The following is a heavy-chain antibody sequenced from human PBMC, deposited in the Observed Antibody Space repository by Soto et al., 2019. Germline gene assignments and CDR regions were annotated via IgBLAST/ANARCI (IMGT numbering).Heavy chain of an antibody. D-gene: IGHD7-27*01. Sequence: QVQLQESGPGLVKPSQTLSLTCIVSGGSISNLNDCRSWIRQRPDKGLEWIGHIYSGGSIYNNPSVTSRVTISVDTSKNQFSLQLSSVSAADPAVYYCARGPSGDKVDYWGQGTLVTVSS. J-gene: IGHJ4*02. CDR2: IYSGGSI. CDR3: ARGPSGDKVDY. V-gene: IGHV4-30-4*01. CDR1: GGSISNLNDC.